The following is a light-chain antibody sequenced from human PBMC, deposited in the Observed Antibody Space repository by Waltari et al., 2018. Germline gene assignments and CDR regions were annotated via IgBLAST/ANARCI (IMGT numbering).Light chain of an antibody. CDR3: QQYYTSPRT. Sequence: DIVMTQSPDSLAVSLGERATINCKSSQSVLYSSNNNNYLAGYRQKPGQPPKLLFYWASTRASGVPDRFSGSGSGTDFTRTISSLQAEDVAVYYCQQYYTSPRTFGQGTTVEIK. J-gene: IGKJ1*01. V-gene: IGKV4-1*01. CDR2: WAS. CDR1: QSVLYSSNNNNY.